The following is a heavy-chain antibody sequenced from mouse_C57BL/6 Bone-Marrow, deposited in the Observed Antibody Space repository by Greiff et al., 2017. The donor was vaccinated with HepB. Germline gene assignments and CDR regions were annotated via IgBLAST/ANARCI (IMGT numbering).Heavy chain of an antibody. CDR3: ATRYYYGSPYFDY. V-gene: IGHV1-39*01. Sequence: VQLQQSGPELVKPGASVKISCKASGYSFTDYNMNWVKQSNGKSLEWIGVMNPNYGTTSYNQKFKGKATLTVDQSSTTAYMQLNSLTTEDSAVYYCATRYYYGSPYFDYWGQGTTLTVSS. J-gene: IGHJ2*01. D-gene: IGHD1-1*01. CDR1: GYSFTDYN. CDR2: MNPNYGTT.